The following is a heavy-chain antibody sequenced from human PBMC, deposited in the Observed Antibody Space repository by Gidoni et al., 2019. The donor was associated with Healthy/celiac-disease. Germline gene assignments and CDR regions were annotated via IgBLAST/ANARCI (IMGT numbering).Heavy chain of an antibody. Sequence: EVQLVESGGGLVQPGGSLRLSCAASGFTVSSNYMSWVRQAPGKGLEWVSVIYSGGSTYYADSVKGRFTISRHNSKNTLYLQMNSLRAEDTAVYYCARAYYDSSGPYNWFDPWGQGTLVTVS. CDR1: GFTVSSNY. CDR2: IYSGGST. V-gene: IGHV3-53*04. D-gene: IGHD3-22*01. J-gene: IGHJ5*02. CDR3: ARAYYDSSGPYNWFDP.